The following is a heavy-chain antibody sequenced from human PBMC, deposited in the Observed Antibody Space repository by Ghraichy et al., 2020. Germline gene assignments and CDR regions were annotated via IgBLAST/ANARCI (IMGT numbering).Heavy chain of an antibody. D-gene: IGHD4-17*01. V-gene: IGHV3-48*02. CDR1: GFPFSFYS. CDR2: ISGSTTTI. J-gene: IGHJ4*02. Sequence: GGSLRLSCAASGFPFSFYSINWVRQAPGKGLEWISYISGSTTTIYYADSVKGRFTISRDNAKNSLYLQMNSLRDEDTAVYYCARDGDGDNDPIRAFDYWGQGTLVTVSS. CDR3: ARDGDGDNDPIRAFDY.